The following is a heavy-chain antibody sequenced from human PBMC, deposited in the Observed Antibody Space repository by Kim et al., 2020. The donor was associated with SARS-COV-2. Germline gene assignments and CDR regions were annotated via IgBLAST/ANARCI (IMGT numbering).Heavy chain of an antibody. CDR2: GT. V-gene: IGHV1-2*02. J-gene: IGHJ4*02. CDR3: ARDIDYYFDY. Sequence: GTNDAQKFKGRVTLTRETSISTVYSEVNRLRSDDTAVYYCARDIDYYFDYWGQGTLVTVSS. D-gene: IGHD3-9*01.